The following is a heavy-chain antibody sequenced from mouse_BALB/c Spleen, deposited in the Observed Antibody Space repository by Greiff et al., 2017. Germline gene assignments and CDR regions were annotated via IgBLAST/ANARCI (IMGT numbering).Heavy chain of an antibody. D-gene: IGHD2-3*01. Sequence: VQLKESGAELVKPGASVKLSCTASGFNIKDTYMHWVKQRPEQGLEWIGRIDPANGNTKYDPKFQGKATITADTSSNTAYLQLSSLTSEDTAVYYCAREDDKAYWGQGTLVTVSA. J-gene: IGHJ3*01. CDR1: GFNIKDTY. V-gene: IGHV14-3*02. CDR3: AREDDKAY. CDR2: IDPANGNT.